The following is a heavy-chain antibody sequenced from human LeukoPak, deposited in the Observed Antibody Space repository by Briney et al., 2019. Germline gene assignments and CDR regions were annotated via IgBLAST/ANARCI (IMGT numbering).Heavy chain of an antibody. Sequence: SETLSLTCTVSGDSISHYYWSWIRQPPGKGLECIGYIYCTGTTNYNPSLKSRVTISVDTSKNQSSLKLSSVTAADTAVYYCAREDPQTKVPEGMDVWGQGTTVTVSS. CDR3: AREDPQTKVPEGMDV. V-gene: IGHV4-59*01. J-gene: IGHJ6*02. CDR2: IYCTGTT. D-gene: IGHD4/OR15-4a*01. CDR1: GDSISHYY.